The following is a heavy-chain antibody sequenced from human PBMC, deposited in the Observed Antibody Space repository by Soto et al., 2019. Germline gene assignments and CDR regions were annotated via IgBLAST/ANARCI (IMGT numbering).Heavy chain of an antibody. Sequence: SETLSLTCTVSGGSISSSSYYWGWIRQPPGKGLEWIGSIYYSGSTYYNPSLKSRVTISVDTSKNQFSLKLSSVTAADTAVYYCARFPPEYGVDYWGQGTLVTVSS. J-gene: IGHJ4*02. CDR2: IYYSGST. CDR1: GGSISSSSYY. CDR3: ARFPPEYGVDY. V-gene: IGHV4-39*01. D-gene: IGHD4-17*01.